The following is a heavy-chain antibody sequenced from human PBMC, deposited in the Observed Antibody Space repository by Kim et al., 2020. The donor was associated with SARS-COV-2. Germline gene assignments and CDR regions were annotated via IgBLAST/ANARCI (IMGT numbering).Heavy chain of an antibody. CDR3: TTDLVVVTPIDAFDI. V-gene: IGHV3-15*01. Sequence: GGSLRLSCAASGFTFSNAWMSWVRQAPGKGLEWVGRIKSKTDGGTTDYAAPVKGRFTISRDDSKNTLYLQMNSLKTEDTAVYYCTTDLVVVTPIDAFDIWGQGTMVTVSS. CDR1: GFTFSNAW. CDR2: IKSKTDGGTT. J-gene: IGHJ3*02. D-gene: IGHD2-21*02.